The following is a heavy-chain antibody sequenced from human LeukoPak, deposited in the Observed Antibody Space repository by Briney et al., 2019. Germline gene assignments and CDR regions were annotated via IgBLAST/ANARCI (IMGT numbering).Heavy chain of an antibody. CDR1: GYTFTSYA. CDR3: ASREGLYGSGSYYTDLDY. CDR2: INTNTGNP. J-gene: IGHJ4*02. V-gene: IGHV7-4-1*02. D-gene: IGHD3-10*01. Sequence: SVKVSCKASGYTFTSYAMNWVRQAPGQGLEWMGWINTNTGNPTYAQGFTGRFVFSLDTSVSTAYLQISSLKAEDTAVYYCASREGLYGSGSYYTDLDYWGQGTLVTVSS.